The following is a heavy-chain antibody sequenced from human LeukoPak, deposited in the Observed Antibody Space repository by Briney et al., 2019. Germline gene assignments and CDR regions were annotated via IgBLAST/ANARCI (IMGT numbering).Heavy chain of an antibody. J-gene: IGHJ4*02. CDR3: AKFGPGLLLSDY. CDR1: GFTFSSYA. CDR2: ISGSGGST. V-gene: IGHV3-23*01. Sequence: GGSLRLSCAASGFTFSSYAMRWVRQAPVKGLQWASAISGSGGSTYYSDSVKGRFTISRDNSKNTLYLQMNSLRAEDTAVYYCAKFGPGLLLSDYWGQGTLVSVSS. D-gene: IGHD3-22*01.